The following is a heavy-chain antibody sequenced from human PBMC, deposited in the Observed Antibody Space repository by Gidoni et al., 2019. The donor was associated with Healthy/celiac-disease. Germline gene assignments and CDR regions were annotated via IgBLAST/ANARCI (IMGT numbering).Heavy chain of an antibody. D-gene: IGHD6-13*01. CDR1: GFTFGDYA. Sequence: EVQLVESGGGLVKPGRSLRLPCPASGFTFGDYAMSWFRQAPGKGLEWVGFIRSKAYGGTTEYAASVKGRLTISRDDSKSIAYQQMNSLKTEDTAVYYCTRVVAAAYPRPVGLPNNPPDYWGQGTLVTVSS. V-gene: IGHV3-49*05. CDR3: TRVVAAAYPRPVGLPNNPPDY. J-gene: IGHJ4*02. CDR2: IRSKAYGGTT.